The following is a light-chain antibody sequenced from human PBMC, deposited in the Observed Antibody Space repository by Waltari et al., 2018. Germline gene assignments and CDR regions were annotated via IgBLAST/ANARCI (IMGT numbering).Light chain of an antibody. J-gene: IGKJ2*01. CDR3: RQYGSSPPYT. V-gene: IGKV3-20*01. Sequence: IVFTQPPGTLSLSPGERATLSGRASQSVSSSYLAGYQQKPGQAPRLLIYGASSRATGIPDRFSGSGSGTDFTLTISRLEPEDFAVYYCRQYGSSPPYTFGQGTKLEIK. CDR1: QSVSSSY. CDR2: GAS.